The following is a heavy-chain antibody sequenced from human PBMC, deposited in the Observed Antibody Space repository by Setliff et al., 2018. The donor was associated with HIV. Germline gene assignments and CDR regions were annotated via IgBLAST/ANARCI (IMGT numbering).Heavy chain of an antibody. D-gene: IGHD1-7*01. CDR2: IYTNGST. CDR3: AKVRWTANYYFDC. J-gene: IGHJ4*02. V-gene: IGHV4-4*08. CDR1: GGSISSYF. Sequence: SETLSLTCTVSGGSISSYFWSWIRQPPGKGLEWIGYIYTNGSTNYNPSLKSRVTISVDTLYLQMNSLRAEDTALYYCAKVRWTANYYFDCWGQGTLVTVSS.